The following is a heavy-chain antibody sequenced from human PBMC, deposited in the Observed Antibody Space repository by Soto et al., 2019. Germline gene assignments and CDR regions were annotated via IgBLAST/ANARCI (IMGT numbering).Heavy chain of an antibody. CDR2: IKSDGSYT. Sequence: EVQLVESGGGLVQPGGSLRLSCAASGFTFNTYWMQWVRQAPGKGLVWVSRIKSDGSYTNYADSVKGRFTISRDNAKNTVFLQMNSLGAEDTAVYYCATGGSGYFTYWGQGTLVTVSS. D-gene: IGHD3-22*01. CDR1: GFTFNTYW. CDR3: ATGGSGYFTY. V-gene: IGHV3-74*01. J-gene: IGHJ4*02.